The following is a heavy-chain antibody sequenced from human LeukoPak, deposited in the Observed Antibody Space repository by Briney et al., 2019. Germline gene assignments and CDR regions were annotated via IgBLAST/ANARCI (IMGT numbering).Heavy chain of an antibody. Sequence: SETLSLTCTASGGSISSYYWSWIRQPPGKGLEWIGYIYYSGSTNYNPSLKSRVTISVDTSKNQFSLKLSSVTAADTAVYYCARGSGYDSFDYWGQGTLVTVSS. V-gene: IGHV4-59*01. CDR3: ARGSGYDSFDY. J-gene: IGHJ4*02. D-gene: IGHD5-12*01. CDR2: IYYSGST. CDR1: GGSISSYY.